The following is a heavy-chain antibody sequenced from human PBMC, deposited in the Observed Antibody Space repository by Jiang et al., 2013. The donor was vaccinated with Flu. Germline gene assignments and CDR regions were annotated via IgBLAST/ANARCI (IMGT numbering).Heavy chain of an antibody. CDR3: SKVGYFYDSSGYYYFDH. V-gene: IGHV3-23*01. D-gene: IGHD3-22*01. CDR1: GFIFSNYA. CDR2: ISPTGGST. J-gene: IGHJ4*02. Sequence: VQLLESGGGLVQPGGSLRLSCVASGFIFSNYALTWVRQAPGKGLEWVSSISPTGGSTYFADSVKGRCTISRDNSRNTLYLQMDSLRVEDTAVYYCSKVGYFYDSSGYYYFDHWGLGTLVTVSS.